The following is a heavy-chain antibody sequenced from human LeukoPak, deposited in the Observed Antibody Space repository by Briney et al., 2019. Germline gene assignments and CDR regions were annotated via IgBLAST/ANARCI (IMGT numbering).Heavy chain of an antibody. J-gene: IGHJ4*02. CDR1: GFTFSSYA. CDR3: ARGGLIPKY. V-gene: IGHV3-64*01. Sequence: GGSLRLSCAASGFTFSSYAMHWVRQAPGEGLEYVSAISSNGGSTYYANSVKGRFTISRDNSKNTLYLQMGSLRAEDMAVYYCARGGLIPKYWGQGTLVTVSS. CDR2: ISSNGGST.